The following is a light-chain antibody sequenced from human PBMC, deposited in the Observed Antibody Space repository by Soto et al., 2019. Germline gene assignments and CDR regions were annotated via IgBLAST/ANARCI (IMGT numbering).Light chain of an antibody. CDR3: QQYNRWPPWP. Sequence: EVVMTQSPATLSVSPGERATLSCRASQSVSSSLAWYQQKPGQAPRLLIYGASTRATGIPVRFSGSGSGTDFTLTISSLQSEDFAVYYCQQYNRWPPWPFGQGTKVDIK. J-gene: IGKJ1*01. CDR2: GAS. CDR1: QSVSSS. V-gene: IGKV3-15*01.